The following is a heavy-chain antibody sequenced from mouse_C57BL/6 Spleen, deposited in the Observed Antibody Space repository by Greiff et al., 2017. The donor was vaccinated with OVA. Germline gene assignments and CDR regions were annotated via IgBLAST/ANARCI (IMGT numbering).Heavy chain of an antibody. V-gene: IGHV1-50*01. CDR3: ARGGMVTGAMDY. J-gene: IGHJ4*01. CDR2: LDPSDSYT. CDR1: GYTFTSYW. Sequence: QVQLQQPGAELVKPGASVKLSCKASGYTFTSYWMQWVKQRPGQGLEWIGELDPSDSYTNYNQKFKGKATLTVDTSSSTAYMQLSSLTSEDSAVYYCARGGMVTGAMDYWGQGTSVTVSS. D-gene: IGHD2-2*01.